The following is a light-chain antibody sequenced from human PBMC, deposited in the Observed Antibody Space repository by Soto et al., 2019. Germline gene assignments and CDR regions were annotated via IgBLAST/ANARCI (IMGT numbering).Light chain of an antibody. CDR3: AAWDDSLNAPWV. CDR2: GNS. Sequence: QSVLTQPPSVSGAPGQRVTISCTGTSANIGAGYDVHWYQQLPGTAPKLLIYGNSNRPSGVPDRFSGSKSGASASLAITGLQAEDEADYYCAAWDDSLNAPWVYGGGTKLTVL. J-gene: IGLJ3*02. CDR1: SANIGAGYD. V-gene: IGLV1-40*01.